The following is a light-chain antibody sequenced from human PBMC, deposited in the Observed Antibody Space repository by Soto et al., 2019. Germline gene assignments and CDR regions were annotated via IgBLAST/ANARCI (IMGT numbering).Light chain of an antibody. J-gene: IGLJ1*01. V-gene: IGLV2-14*03. CDR1: SDDIGFYNH. CDR3: SSYTSRSMLV. Sequence: QSALTQPASVSGSPGQSITISCTGTSDDIGFYNHVSWYQQHPGKVPKLLIYEVSDRPSGVSPRFSGSKSGNTASLTISGLQAEDESDYYCSSYTSRSMLVFGRGTKVTVL. CDR2: EVS.